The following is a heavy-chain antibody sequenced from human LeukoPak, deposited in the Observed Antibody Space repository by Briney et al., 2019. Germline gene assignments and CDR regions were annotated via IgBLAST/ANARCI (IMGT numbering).Heavy chain of an antibody. CDR3: ANLGLGTDYFDY. Sequence: GGSLRLSCAASGFTFSNYAMNWVRQAPGKGLEWVSHISRSTSSIYYTDSVKGRFTISRDNAKNSLYLQMNSLRAEDTAVYYCANLGLGTDYFDYWGLGTLVTVSS. J-gene: IGHJ4*02. V-gene: IGHV3-48*01. D-gene: IGHD7-27*01. CDR1: GFTFSNYA. CDR2: ISRSTSSI.